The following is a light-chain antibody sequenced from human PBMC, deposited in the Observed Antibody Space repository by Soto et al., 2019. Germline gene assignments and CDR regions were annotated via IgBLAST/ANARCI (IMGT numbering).Light chain of an antibody. CDR1: QSVSSN. J-gene: IGKJ2*01. V-gene: IGKV3-15*01. CDR2: DAS. CDR3: QQYNTWPPYT. Sequence: DIVMTQSPGTLSVSPGERATLSCRASQSVSSNLAWYQQKPGQAPRLLIYDASTRATGIPARFSGSGSGTDLPLSIRSLQSEDFAVYFCQQYNTWPPYTFGQGTKLEI.